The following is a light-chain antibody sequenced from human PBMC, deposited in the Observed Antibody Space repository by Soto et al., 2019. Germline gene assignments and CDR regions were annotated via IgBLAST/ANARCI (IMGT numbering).Light chain of an antibody. CDR3: MQPLQTPWT. CDR2: LGS. J-gene: IGKJ1*01. V-gene: IGKV2-28*01. CDR1: QSLLHRNGYNY. Sequence: DIVMTQSPLSLPVTPGESASISCRSSQSLLHRNGYNYLDWYLQKPGQSPQVLIYLGSNRASGVSDRFSGSGSGTDVTLRISRVEAEDVGVYCCMQPLQTPWTFGQGTKVEMK.